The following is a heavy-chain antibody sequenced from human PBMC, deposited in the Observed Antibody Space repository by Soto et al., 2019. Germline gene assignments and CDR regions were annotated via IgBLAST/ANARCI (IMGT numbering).Heavy chain of an antibody. CDR2: INHSGST. CDR3: ARGVMATVTKRFDP. D-gene: IGHD4-17*01. Sequence: QVQLQQWGAGLLKPSETLSLTCAVYGGSFSGYYWSWIRQPPGKGLEWIGEINHSGSTNYNPSLKRRVNICVDTSKNQFSLKLSSVTAADTAVYYCARGVMATVTKRFDPWGQGTLVTVSS. V-gene: IGHV4-34*01. J-gene: IGHJ5*02. CDR1: GGSFSGYY.